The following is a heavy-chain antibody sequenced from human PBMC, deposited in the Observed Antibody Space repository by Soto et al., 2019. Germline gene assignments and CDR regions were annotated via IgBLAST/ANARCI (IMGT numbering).Heavy chain of an antibody. J-gene: IGHJ4*02. CDR2: IRNKANSYTT. D-gene: IGHD4-17*01. CDR1: GFTFSDHY. V-gene: IGHV3-72*01. CDR3: VKRPKSRYLMTKWDY. Sequence: EVQLVESGGGLVQPGGSLILSCVVSGFTFSDHYMDWVRQAPGKGLEWVGRIRNKANSYTTVYAASVKGRFTISRDDSKNSMYLQMNSLKIEDTAVYYCVKRPKSRYLMTKWDYWGQGTLVTVSS.